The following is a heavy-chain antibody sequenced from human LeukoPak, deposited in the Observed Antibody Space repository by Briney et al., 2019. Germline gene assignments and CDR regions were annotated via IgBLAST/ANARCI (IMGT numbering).Heavy chain of an antibody. V-gene: IGHV3-30*18. CDR3: AKDGGVAYYMDV. J-gene: IGHJ6*03. D-gene: IGHD4-23*01. CDR1: GFTFSSYG. CDR2: ISYDGSNK. Sequence: GGSLRLSCAASGFTFSSYGMHWVRQAPGKGLEWVAVISYDGSNKYYADSVKGRFNISRDNSKNTLYLQMNSLRAEDTAVYYCAKDGGVAYYMDVWGKGTTVTVSS.